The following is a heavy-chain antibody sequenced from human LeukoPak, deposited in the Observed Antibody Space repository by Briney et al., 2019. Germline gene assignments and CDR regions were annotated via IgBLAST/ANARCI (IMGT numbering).Heavy chain of an antibody. Sequence: GGSLRLSCAASGFTFSSYAMSWVRQAPGKGLEWVSAISGSGGSTYYADSVKGRFTISRDNSKNTLYLQMNSPRAEDTAVYYCAKDQDYYDSSGNFDYWGQGTLVTVSS. V-gene: IGHV3-23*01. CDR3: AKDQDYYDSSGNFDY. J-gene: IGHJ4*02. CDR1: GFTFSSYA. D-gene: IGHD3-22*01. CDR2: ISGSGGST.